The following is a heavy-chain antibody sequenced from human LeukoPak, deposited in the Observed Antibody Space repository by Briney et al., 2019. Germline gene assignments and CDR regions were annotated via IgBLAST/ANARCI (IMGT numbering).Heavy chain of an antibody. D-gene: IGHD6-13*01. CDR2: IYSRGST. J-gene: IGHJ4*02. Sequence: PGGSLRLSCAASGFTVSNNYMSWVRQAPGKGLEWVSHIYSRGSTYRADSVKGRFTISRDNAKNALYLQMNSLRVEDTAVYYCANFEPGYTSSWYAEFWGQGTLVTVSS. CDR3: ANFEPGYTSSWYAEF. CDR1: GFTVSNNY. V-gene: IGHV3-53*01.